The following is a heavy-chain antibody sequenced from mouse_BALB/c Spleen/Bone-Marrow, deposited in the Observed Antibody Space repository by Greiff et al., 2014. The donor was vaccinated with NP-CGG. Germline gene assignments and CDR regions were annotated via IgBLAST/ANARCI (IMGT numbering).Heavy chain of an antibody. CDR3: ARDVGYGNYFVY. CDR1: GFTFSDFY. Sequence: DVMLVESGGGLVQPGDSLRLSCAPSGFTFSDFYMEWVRQPPGKRLEWIATSRNRAKYYTTEYSASVKGRFIVSRDTSQSVLYLQMNALRAEDTAIYYCARDVGYGNYFVYWGRGTLVTVSA. CDR2: SRNRAKYYTT. V-gene: IGHV7-1*02. J-gene: IGHJ3*01. D-gene: IGHD2-10*02.